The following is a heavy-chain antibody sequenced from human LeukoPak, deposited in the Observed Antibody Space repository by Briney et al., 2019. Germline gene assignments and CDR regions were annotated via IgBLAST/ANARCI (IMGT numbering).Heavy chain of an antibody. J-gene: IGHJ4*02. CDR3: ARVETPVTTTPPFDH. V-gene: IGHV4-4*07. D-gene: IGHD4-17*01. CDR1: GGSISSYY. CDR2: IYIRGST. Sequence: NPSETLSLTCTVSGGSISSYYWSWIRQPAGKGLEWIGRIYIRGSTNYNPSLKSRVTMSLDTSKNQFSLKLSSVTAADTAVYYCARVETPVTTTPPFDHWGQGTLVTVSS.